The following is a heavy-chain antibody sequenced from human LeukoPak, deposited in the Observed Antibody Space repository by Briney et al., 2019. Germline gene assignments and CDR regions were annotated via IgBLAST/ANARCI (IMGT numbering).Heavy chain of an antibody. CDR1: GFTFSNFP. CDR2: VSSDGGST. J-gene: IGHJ4*02. V-gene: IGHV3-64D*09. D-gene: IGHD3-22*01. Sequence: GGSLRLSCSASGFTFSNFPMHWVRQAPGKGLEYVSAVSSDGGSTYYADSVRGRLTISRDNSKNTLSLLMGSLRAEDTAVYYCVKAILFGSVSYYADWGQGTLVTVSS. CDR3: VKAILFGSVSYYAD.